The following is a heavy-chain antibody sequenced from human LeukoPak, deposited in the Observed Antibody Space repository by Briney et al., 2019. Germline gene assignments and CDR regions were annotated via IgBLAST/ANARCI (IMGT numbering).Heavy chain of an antibody. CDR3: ARHATHYDVLIGVYHYPGYYFDF. D-gene: IGHD3-9*01. Sequence: SETLSLTCSVSGGSMRSFCWTWIRQTSGKGLDWIGHFCSSGTTTYNPSLKSRVTMSLDASKNEFSLKLRSVTAADTAMYYCARHATHYDVLIGVYHYPGYYFDFWGQGTLVTVSS. V-gene: IGHV4-59*01. CDR1: GGSMRSFC. CDR2: FCSSGTT. J-gene: IGHJ4*02.